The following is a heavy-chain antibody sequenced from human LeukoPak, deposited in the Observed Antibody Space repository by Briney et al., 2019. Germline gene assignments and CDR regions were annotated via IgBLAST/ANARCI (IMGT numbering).Heavy chain of an antibody. Sequence: SVKVSCKASGGTFSSYAIRWVRQAPGQGLEWMGGIIPIFGTANYAQKFQGRVTITTDESTSTAYMELSSLRSEDTAVYYCARTSSGYYDPFDYWGQGTLVTVSS. CDR2: IIPIFGTA. V-gene: IGHV1-69*05. D-gene: IGHD3-22*01. J-gene: IGHJ4*02. CDR1: GGTFSSYA. CDR3: ARTSSGYYDPFDY.